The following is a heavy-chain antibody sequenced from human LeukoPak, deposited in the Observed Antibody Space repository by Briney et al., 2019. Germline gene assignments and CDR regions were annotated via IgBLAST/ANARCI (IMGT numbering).Heavy chain of an antibody. CDR2: INHSGST. J-gene: IGHJ6*02. CDR3: ARSGYNRHYGMDV. Sequence: PSETLSLTCAVYGGSFSGYYWSWIRQPPGKGLEWIGEINHSGSTNYNPSLKSRVTIPVDTSKNQFSLKLSSVTAADTAVYYCARSGYNRHYGMDVWGQGTTVTVSS. CDR1: GGSFSGYY. V-gene: IGHV4-34*01. D-gene: IGHD3-3*01.